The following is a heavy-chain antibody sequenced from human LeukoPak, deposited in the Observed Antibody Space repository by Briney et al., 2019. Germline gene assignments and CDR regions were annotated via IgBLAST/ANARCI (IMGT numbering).Heavy chain of an antibody. CDR3: AKASVAIPQYCNS. V-gene: IGHV3-23*01. D-gene: IGHD2-2*02. Sequence: GGSLRLSCVASGLTVSNHWMSWVRQAPGKGLEWVSTISGTGSSTYYADSAKGRFTISRDNSKDTLFLQLNSLTAADTAMYFCAKASVAIPQYCNSWGQGTLVTVSS. J-gene: IGHJ5*02. CDR1: GLTVSNHW. CDR2: ISGTGSST.